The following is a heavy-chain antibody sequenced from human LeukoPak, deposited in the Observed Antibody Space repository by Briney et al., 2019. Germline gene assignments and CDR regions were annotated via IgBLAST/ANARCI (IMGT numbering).Heavy chain of an antibody. V-gene: IGHV1-8*01. Sequence: GASVKVSCKASGYTFTSYDINWVRQATGQGLEWMGLMNPNSGNTGYAQKFQGRVTMTRNTSISTAYMELSSLRSEDTAVYYCARTSGYCSSTSCHNWFDPWGQGTLVTVSS. CDR3: ARTSGYCSSTSCHNWFDP. J-gene: IGHJ5*02. CDR2: MNPNSGNT. D-gene: IGHD2-2*01. CDR1: GYTFTSYD.